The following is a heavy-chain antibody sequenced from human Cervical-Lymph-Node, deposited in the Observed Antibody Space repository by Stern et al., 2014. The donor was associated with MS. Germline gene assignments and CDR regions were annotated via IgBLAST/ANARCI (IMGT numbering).Heavy chain of an antibody. CDR3: ARGGPMIPSL. CDR2: ISLNNGVT. Sequence: QVQLVESGAEVKKPGASVKVSCEASEYTFTGFHIHWVRQAPGQGIEWMGWISLNNGVTNYAQKFQGRVTMTWDPSINTAYMGLTRLTTDDTAIYFCARGGPMIPSLWGQGTQVSVSS. V-gene: IGHV1-2*02. J-gene: IGHJ4*02. D-gene: IGHD3-22*01. CDR1: EYTFTGFH.